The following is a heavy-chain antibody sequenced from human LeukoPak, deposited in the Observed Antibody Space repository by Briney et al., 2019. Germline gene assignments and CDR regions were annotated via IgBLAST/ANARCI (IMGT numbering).Heavy chain of an antibody. CDR1: GFTFSSYA. D-gene: IGHD6-13*01. V-gene: IGHV3-23*01. CDR2: ISGSGGST. Sequence: PGGSLRLSCAASGFTFSSYAMSWVRQAPGKGLGWVSAISGSGGSTYYADSVKGRFTISRDNSKNTLYLQMNSLRAEDTAVYYCAKDLVRSWLIDFDYWGQGTLVTVSS. CDR3: AKDLVRSWLIDFDY. J-gene: IGHJ4*02.